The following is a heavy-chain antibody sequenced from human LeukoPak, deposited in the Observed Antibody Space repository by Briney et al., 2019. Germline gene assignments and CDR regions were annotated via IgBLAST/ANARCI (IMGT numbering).Heavy chain of an antibody. V-gene: IGHV3-33*08. J-gene: IGHJ4*02. CDR1: GFTFSSYG. D-gene: IGHD7-27*01. CDR2: IWYDGSNK. Sequence: PGGSLRLSCAASGFTFSSYGMHWVRQAPGKGLEWVAVIWYDGSNKYYADSVKGRFTISRDNSKNTLYLQMNSLRAEDTAVYYCARSPSNWGYYFDYWGQGTLVTVSS. CDR3: ARSPSNWGYYFDY.